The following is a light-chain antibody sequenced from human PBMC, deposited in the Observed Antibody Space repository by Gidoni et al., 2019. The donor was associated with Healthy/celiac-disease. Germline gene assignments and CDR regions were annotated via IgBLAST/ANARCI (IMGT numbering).Light chain of an antibody. CDR3: AAWDDSLNGGV. Sequence: QSVLTPPPSASGTPGHRVTISCSGSSSNIGSNTVNWYQQLPGTAPKLLIYSNNQRPSGVPDRFSGSKSGTSASLAISGLQSEDEADYYCAAWDDSLNGGVFGGGTKLTVL. J-gene: IGLJ3*02. CDR2: SNN. CDR1: SSNIGSNT. V-gene: IGLV1-44*01.